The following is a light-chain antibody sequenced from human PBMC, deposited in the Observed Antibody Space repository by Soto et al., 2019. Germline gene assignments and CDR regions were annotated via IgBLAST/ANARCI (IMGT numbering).Light chain of an antibody. CDR2: DAS. Sequence: EIVLTQSPATLSLSPGERATLSCRASQSVSSYLAWYQQKPGQAPRLLIYDASNRATGTPARFSGSGSGTDFTLTISSLEPEDFATYYCQQSYSTPITFGQGTRLEIK. CDR3: QQSYSTPIT. J-gene: IGKJ5*01. CDR1: QSVSSY. V-gene: IGKV3-11*01.